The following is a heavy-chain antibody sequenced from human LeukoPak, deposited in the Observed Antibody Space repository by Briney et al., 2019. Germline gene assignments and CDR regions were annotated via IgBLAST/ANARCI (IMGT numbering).Heavy chain of an antibody. D-gene: IGHD3-22*01. Sequence: GGSLRLSCAASGFTFSSYAMSWVRQAPGKGLEWVSAISSSGGSTYYADSVKGRFTISRDNSKNTLYLQMNSLRAEDTAVYYCARGGYYDSSGYWNWYFDLWGRGTLVTVSS. CDR1: GFTFSSYA. CDR2: ISSSGGST. CDR3: ARGGYYDSSGYWNWYFDL. J-gene: IGHJ2*01. V-gene: IGHV3-23*01.